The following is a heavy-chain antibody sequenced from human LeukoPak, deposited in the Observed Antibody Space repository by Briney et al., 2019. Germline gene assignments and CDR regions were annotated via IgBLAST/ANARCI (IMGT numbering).Heavy chain of an antibody. Sequence: GGSLRLSCAASGFTFSSYAMHWVRQAPGKGLEWVAVISYDGSNKYYADSVKGRFTISRDNSKNTLYLQMNSLRAEDTAVYYCARVGSTYNWNRWPPPDYWGQGTLVTVSS. CDR1: GFTFSSYA. D-gene: IGHD1-1*01. CDR2: ISYDGSNK. CDR3: ARVGSTYNWNRWPPPDY. V-gene: IGHV3-30-3*01. J-gene: IGHJ4*02.